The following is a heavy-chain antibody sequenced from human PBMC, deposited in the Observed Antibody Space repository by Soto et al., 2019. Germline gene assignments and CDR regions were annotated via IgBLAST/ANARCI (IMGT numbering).Heavy chain of an antibody. Sequence: GGSLILSCAVSGFTFSSYAMHWVRQAPGKGLEWVAVISYDGSNKYYADSVKGRFTISRDNSKNTLYLQMNSLRAEDTAVYYCARSSSTSCCGFDYWGQGTLVTVSS. J-gene: IGHJ4*02. CDR1: GFTFSSYA. V-gene: IGHV3-30-3*01. CDR3: ARSSSTSCCGFDY. CDR2: ISYDGSNK. D-gene: IGHD2-2*01.